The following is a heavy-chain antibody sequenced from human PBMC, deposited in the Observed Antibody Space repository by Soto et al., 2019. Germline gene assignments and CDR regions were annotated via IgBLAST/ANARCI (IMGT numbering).Heavy chain of an antibody. CDR1: GLSLSTSGVG. V-gene: IGHV2-5*02. CDR2: IYWDDDK. Sequence: QITLKESDPTLVKPTQTLTLTCTFPGLSLSTSGVGVGWIRQPPGKGLERLARIYWDDDKRYSPSLKSRLTITKDTSKNQVVLTMINMDPVDTATYYCAHRRVLWCGESIQHWGQGTLVTVSS. D-gene: IGHD3-10*01. CDR3: AHRRVLWCGESIQH. J-gene: IGHJ1*01.